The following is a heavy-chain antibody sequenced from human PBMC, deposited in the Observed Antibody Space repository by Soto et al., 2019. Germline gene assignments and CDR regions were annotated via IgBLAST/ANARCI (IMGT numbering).Heavy chain of an antibody. D-gene: IGHD3-10*01. V-gene: IGHV4-30-4*01. CDR2: VYYSDTT. CDR3: ARGNYYGSGTLRFDP. J-gene: IGHJ5*02. CDR1: GGPISSGDHY. Sequence: SETLSLTCTVSGGPISSGDHYWSWIRQPPGKGLEWIGYVYYSDTTSYSPSLKSRVTISLDTSKNQFSLNLNSVTAADTAVYFCARGNYYGSGTLRFDPWGQGTLVTVS.